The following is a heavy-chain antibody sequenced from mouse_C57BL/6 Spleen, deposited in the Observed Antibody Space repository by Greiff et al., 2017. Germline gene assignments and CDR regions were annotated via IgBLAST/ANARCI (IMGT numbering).Heavy chain of an antibody. CDR3: GRGRDGGAFDY. CDR1: GYTFTSYW. V-gene: IGHV1-64*01. J-gene: IGHJ2*01. Sequence: VQLQQPGAELVKPGASVKLSCKASGYTFTSYWMHWVKQRPGQGLEWIGMIHPNSGNTNYNEKFKSKATLTVDKSSSTAYMHRSSLSSEASAVYCGGRGRDGGAFDYWGQGTTLTVSS. D-gene: IGHD1-2*01. CDR2: IHPNSGNT.